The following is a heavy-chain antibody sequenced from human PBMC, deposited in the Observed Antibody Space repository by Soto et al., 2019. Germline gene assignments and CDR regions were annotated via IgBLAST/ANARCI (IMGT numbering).Heavy chain of an antibody. D-gene: IGHD1-26*01. J-gene: IGHJ3*02. CDR2: INSSSSYI. CDR3: ARVIVGRGFDALDI. Sequence: PGGSLRLSCASSVFTFSSYSMNCVRQAPGKGLEWVSSINSSSSYIYYADSVKGRFTISRDNAKNSLYLQMNSLRAEDTAVYYCARVIVGRGFDALDIWGHGTTVTVSS. CDR1: VFTFSSYS. V-gene: IGHV3-21*01.